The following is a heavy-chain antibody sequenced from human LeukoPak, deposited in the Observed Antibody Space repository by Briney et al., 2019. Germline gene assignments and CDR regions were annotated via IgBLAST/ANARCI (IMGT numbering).Heavy chain of an antibody. V-gene: IGHV3-21*01. D-gene: IGHD2-2*01. Sequence: PGGSLRLSCAASGFTFSSYSMNWVRQAPGKGLEWVSSISSSSSYIYYADSVKGRFTISRDNAKNSLYLQMNSLRAEDTAVHYCARDGGYCSSTSCYHFDYWGQGTLVTVSS. CDR3: ARDGGYCSSTSCYHFDY. J-gene: IGHJ4*02. CDR1: GFTFSSYS. CDR2: ISSSSSYI.